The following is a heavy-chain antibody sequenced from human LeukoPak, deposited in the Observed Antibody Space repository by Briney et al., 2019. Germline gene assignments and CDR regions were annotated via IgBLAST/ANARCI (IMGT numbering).Heavy chain of an antibody. J-gene: IGHJ4*02. CDR3: ASSLSGAYYFDY. V-gene: IGHV4-30-2*01. Sequence: SQTLSLTCAVSGGSISSGGYPWSWIRQPPGTGLEWIGYIYHSGSTYYNPSLKSRVTISVDRSKNQFSLKLSSVTAADTAVYYCASSLSGAYYFDYWGQGTLVTVSS. CDR1: GGSISSGGYP. D-gene: IGHD2-15*01. CDR2: IYHSGST.